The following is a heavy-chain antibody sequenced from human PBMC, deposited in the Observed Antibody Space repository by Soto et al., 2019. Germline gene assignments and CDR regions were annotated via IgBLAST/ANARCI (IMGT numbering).Heavy chain of an antibody. CDR3: ARDSHRYGDYHFDY. Sequence: ASVKVSCKASGYTFTSYAMHWVRQAPGQRLEWMGWINAGNGNTKYSQKFQGRVTITRDTSASTAYMELSSLRSEDTAVYYCARDSHRYGDYHFDYWGQGTLVTVSS. D-gene: IGHD4-17*01. CDR2: INAGNGNT. CDR1: GYTFTSYA. J-gene: IGHJ4*02. V-gene: IGHV1-3*01.